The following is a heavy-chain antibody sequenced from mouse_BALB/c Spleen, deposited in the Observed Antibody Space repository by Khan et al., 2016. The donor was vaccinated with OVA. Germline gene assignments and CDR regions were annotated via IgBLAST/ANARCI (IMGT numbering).Heavy chain of an antibody. CDR1: GYSITSGYA. J-gene: IGHJ2*01. CDR2: ISYSGVT. CDR3: ARGNYYGYYFDY. D-gene: IGHD1-1*01. V-gene: IGHV3-2*02. Sequence: EVKLQESGPGLVKPSQSLSLTCTVTGYSITSGYAWNWIRQFPGNKLEWMGYISYSGVTSYTPSLKSRISITRDTSNNQFFLQLNSVTTEDTATYYCARGNYYGYYFDYWGQGTTLTVSS.